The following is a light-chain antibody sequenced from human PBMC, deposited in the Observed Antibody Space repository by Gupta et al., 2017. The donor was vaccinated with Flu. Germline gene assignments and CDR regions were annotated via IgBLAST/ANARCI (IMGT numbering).Light chain of an antibody. CDR2: QDT. J-gene: IGLJ2*01. V-gene: IGLV3-1*01. Sequence: SPGQTASITCSGDKLGDKYACWYQQKPGQSPVLVIYQDTKRPSGIPERFSGSNSGNTATLTISGTQAMDEADYYCQAWDSNTMIFGGGTKLTVL. CDR1: KLGDKY. CDR3: QAWDSNTMI.